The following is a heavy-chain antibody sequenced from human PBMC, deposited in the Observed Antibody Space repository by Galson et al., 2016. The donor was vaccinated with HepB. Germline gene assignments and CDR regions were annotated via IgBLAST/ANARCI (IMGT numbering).Heavy chain of an antibody. Sequence: SLRLSCAASGLTFSDYYMSWIRQAPGKGLEWVSYISSSSSYTNYADSVKGRFTISRDNAKNSLYLQMNSLRAEDTAVYYCARDSKRYCSGGSCYYYWGQGTLVTVSS. J-gene: IGHJ4*02. CDR3: ARDSKRYCSGGSCYYY. CDR2: ISSSSSYT. V-gene: IGHV3-11*05. D-gene: IGHD2-15*01. CDR1: GLTFSDYY.